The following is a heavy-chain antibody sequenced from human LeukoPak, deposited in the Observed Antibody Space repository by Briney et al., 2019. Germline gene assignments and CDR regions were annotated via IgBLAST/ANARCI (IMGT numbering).Heavy chain of an antibody. V-gene: IGHV4-34*01. D-gene: IGHD3-3*01. CDR2: INHTGST. CDR1: GGSFSGYY. CDR3: ARTTNGRFRLDY. Sequence: SETLSLTCAVYGGSFSGYYWSWIRQPPGKRLEWIGEINHTGSTNYNPSLKSRVTISVDTSKNQFSLKLSSVTAADTAVYYWARTTNGRFRLDYWGQGTLVTVSS. J-gene: IGHJ4*02.